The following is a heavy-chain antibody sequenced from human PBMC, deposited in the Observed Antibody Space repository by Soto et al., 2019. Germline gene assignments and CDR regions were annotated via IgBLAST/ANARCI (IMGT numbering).Heavy chain of an antibody. CDR1: GFTFDDYA. CDR2: ISWNSGGNT. D-gene: IGHD6-13*01. CDR3: AKPHTAAAAADH. J-gene: IGHJ5*02. V-gene: IGHV3-9*01. Sequence: EVQLVESGGGLVQPGRSLRLSCAASGFTFDDYAMHWVRQAPGKGLEWVSGISWNSGGNTYYADSVKGRFTISRDNPKNTVYLQMISLRAEDTALYYCAKPHTAAAAADHWGQGTLVTVSS.